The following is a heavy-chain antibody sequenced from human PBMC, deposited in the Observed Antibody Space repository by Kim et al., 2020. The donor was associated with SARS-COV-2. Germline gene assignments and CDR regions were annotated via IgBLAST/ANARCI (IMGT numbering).Heavy chain of an antibody. D-gene: IGHD3-10*01. CDR2: A. J-gene: IGHJ4*02. Sequence: ATTNPPLRSRVTISVDTSKNQFSLKLSSVTAADTAVYYCAGTVRGANFDYWGRGALVTVSS. V-gene: IGHV4-4*09. CDR3: AGTVRGANFDY.